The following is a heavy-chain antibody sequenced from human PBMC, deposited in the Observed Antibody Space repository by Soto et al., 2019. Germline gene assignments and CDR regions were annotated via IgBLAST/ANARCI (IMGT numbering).Heavy chain of an antibody. CDR2: ISIDGSIT. J-gene: IGHJ4*02. Sequence: GGSLRLSCEASGFTFSTYWMHWIRQGPGERPVRVSRISIDGSITAYADSVKGRFTSSRDNAKNTLYLLMNSLRVEDTAVYYCARNKDGVDYWGQGTLVTVSS. CDR1: GFTFSTYW. V-gene: IGHV3-74*01. CDR3: ARNKDGVDY.